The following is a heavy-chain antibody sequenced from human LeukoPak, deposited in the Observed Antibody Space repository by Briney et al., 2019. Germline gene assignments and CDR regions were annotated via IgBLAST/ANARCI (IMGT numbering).Heavy chain of an antibody. Sequence: PGGSLRLSCAASGFTFSTYWMSWVRQAPGKGLEWVANINQDGTEKYYVDSVKGRFTISRDYAKNSLYLQMNSLRAEDTAVYYCARDLYRIVVVPHYFDYWGQGTLVTVSS. J-gene: IGHJ4*02. CDR3: ARDLYRIVVVPHYFDY. CDR2: INQDGTEK. V-gene: IGHV3-7*01. CDR1: GFTFSTYW. D-gene: IGHD3-22*01.